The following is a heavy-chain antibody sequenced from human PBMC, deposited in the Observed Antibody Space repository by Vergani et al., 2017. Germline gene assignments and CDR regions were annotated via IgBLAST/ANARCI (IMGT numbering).Heavy chain of an antibody. CDR3: AKEGGGYCSGGTCYTEY. J-gene: IGHJ4*02. CDR1: GFTFNSYG. V-gene: IGHV3-30*02. Sequence: QVQLVESGGGVVQPGGSLRLSCAASGFTFNSYGMHWVRQAPGKGLEWVASIRSDESRRYYGDSMEGPFTISRDNSKNTLYLQMKSLRAEDTAVYYCAKEGGGYCSGGTCYTEYWGQGTLVIVSS. D-gene: IGHD2-15*01. CDR2: IRSDESRR.